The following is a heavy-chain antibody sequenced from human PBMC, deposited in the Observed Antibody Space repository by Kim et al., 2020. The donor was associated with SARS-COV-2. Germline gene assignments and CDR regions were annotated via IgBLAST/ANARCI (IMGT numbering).Heavy chain of an antibody. Sequence: GGSLRLSCAASGFTFSSYAMHWVRQAPGKGLEWVAVISYDGSNKYYADSVKGRFTISRDNSKNTLYLQMNSLRAEDTAVYYCARDYAILTGYDTFYGMDVWGQKTTVTVSS. CDR1: GFTFSSYA. J-gene: IGHJ6*02. D-gene: IGHD3-9*01. CDR2: ISYDGSNK. CDR3: ARDYAILTGYDTFYGMDV. V-gene: IGHV3-30*04.